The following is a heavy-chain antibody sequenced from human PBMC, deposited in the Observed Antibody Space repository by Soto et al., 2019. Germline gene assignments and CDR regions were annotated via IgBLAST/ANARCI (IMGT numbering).Heavy chain of an antibody. CDR1: GGSISETTW. CDR3: QLTRGGLFIMDV. J-gene: IGHJ6*02. CDR2: ISHSGNA. D-gene: IGHD7-27*01. Sequence: SETLSLTCTVSGGSISETTWWSWVRQPPGKGLEWIGDISHSGNANYNPSLKSRVTMSVDRSKNQISLILTSVTAADTAVYYCQLTRGGLFIMDVWGQGTTVTVSS. V-gene: IGHV4-4*02.